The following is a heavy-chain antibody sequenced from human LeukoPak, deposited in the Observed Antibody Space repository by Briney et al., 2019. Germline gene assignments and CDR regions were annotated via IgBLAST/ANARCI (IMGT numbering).Heavy chain of an antibody. V-gene: IGHV4-39*07. CDR2: IYYSGST. CDR1: GGSISSTNYY. CDR3: ARVAYSSSWYRFDP. D-gene: IGHD6-13*01. J-gene: IGHJ5*02. Sequence: PSETLSLTCTVSGGSISSTNYYWGWIRRPPGKGLEWIGNIYYSGSTFYNPSLKSRVTISADKSKNQFSLKLSSVTAANTAVYYCARVAYSSSWYRFDPWGQGTLVTVSS.